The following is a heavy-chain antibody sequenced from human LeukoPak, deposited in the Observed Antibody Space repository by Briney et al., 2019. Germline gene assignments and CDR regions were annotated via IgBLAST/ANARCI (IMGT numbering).Heavy chain of an antibody. J-gene: IGHJ5*02. CDR3: AKDGVPFSRGNWFDP. CDR2: ISGSGGST. Sequence: GGSLRLSCAASGFTFSSYAMSWVRQAPGKGLEWVSAISGSGGSTYYADSVKGRFTISRDNSKNTLYLQMNSLRAEDTAVYYCAKDGVPFSRGNWFDPWGQGTLVTVSS. D-gene: IGHD3-3*02. V-gene: IGHV3-23*01. CDR1: GFTFSSYA.